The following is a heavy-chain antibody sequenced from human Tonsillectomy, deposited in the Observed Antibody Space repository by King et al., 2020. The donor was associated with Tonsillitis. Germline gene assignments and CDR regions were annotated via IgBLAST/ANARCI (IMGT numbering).Heavy chain of an antibody. CDR3: ARSSPGVIAVRRGASYDI. CDR2: IYAGDSDT. V-gene: IGHV5-51*01. J-gene: IGHJ3*02. D-gene: IGHD6-6*01. Sequence: QLVQSGAEVKKPGDSLKISCKGSGYSFMSYWIAWVRQMPGKGLEWMGIIYAGDSDTRYSPSFQGQVTISVDKSISAAYLQWNRLKASDSRMYFCARSSPGVIAVRRGASYDIWGQGTMVSVPS. CDR1: GYSFMSYW.